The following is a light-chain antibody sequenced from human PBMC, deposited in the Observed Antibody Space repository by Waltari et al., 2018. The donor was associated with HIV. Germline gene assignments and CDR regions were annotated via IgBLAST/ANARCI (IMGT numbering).Light chain of an antibody. J-gene: IGLJ2*01. CDR2: DDI. V-gene: IGLV3-21*02. Sequence: SYVPTQPPSVSVAPGQTARIPCGGHNIGSKSEPWYQQKPGQAPVLVISDDIGRPSGIPARFSGSNSGNTATLTISRVEAGDEADYYCQVWDSSSDHLFGGGTKVTVL. CDR1: NIGSKS. CDR3: QVWDSSSDHL.